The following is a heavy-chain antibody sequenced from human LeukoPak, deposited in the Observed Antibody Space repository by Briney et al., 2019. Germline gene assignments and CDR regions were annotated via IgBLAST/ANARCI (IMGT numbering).Heavy chain of an antibody. CDR3: ARTYMTSAWFDP. V-gene: IGHV4-31*03. CDR2: IYYSGST. Sequence: PSETLSLTCTVSGGSISSGGYYWSWIRQHPGKGLEWIGYIYYSGSTYYNPSLKSRVTISVDTSKNQFSLKLSSVTAADTAVYYCARTYMTSAWFDPWGQGTLATVSS. J-gene: IGHJ5*02. CDR1: GGSISSGGYY. D-gene: IGHD2-21*02.